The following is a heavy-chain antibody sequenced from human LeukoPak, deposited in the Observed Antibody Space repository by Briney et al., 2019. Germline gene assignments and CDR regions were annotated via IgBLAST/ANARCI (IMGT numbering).Heavy chain of an antibody. CDR2: IDHSGST. D-gene: IGHD6-19*01. CDR3: ARGGKWLYYFDY. V-gene: IGHV4-38-2*02. CDR1: NYSISSGYY. J-gene: IGHJ4*02. Sequence: SETLSLTYTVSNYSISSGYYWGWIRQPPGKGLEWIGSIDHSGSTYYNPSLKSRVTISVDTSKNQFSLKLTSVTAADTAVYCCARGGKWLYYFDYWGQGTLVTVSS.